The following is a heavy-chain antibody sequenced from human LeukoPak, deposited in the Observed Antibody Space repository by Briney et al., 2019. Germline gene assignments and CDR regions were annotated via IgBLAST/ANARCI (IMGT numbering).Heavy chain of an antibody. Sequence: PGGSLRLSCAASGFTFSSYSMNWVRQAPGKGLEWVSSISTSSTYIYYADSVKGRFTISRDNAKNSLYLQMNSLRAEDTAVYYCARDGEPYFDYWGQGTLVTVSS. CDR2: ISTSSTYI. D-gene: IGHD1-26*01. CDR3: ARDGEPYFDY. V-gene: IGHV3-21*01. J-gene: IGHJ4*02. CDR1: GFTFSSYS.